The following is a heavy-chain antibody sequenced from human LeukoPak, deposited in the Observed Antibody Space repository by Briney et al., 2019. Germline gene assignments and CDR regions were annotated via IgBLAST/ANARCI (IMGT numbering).Heavy chain of an antibody. D-gene: IGHD3-22*01. CDR2: ISGSGGST. CDR1: GFTFSSYA. Sequence: GGSLRLSCAASGFTFSSYAMSWVRQAPGKGLEWVSGISGSGGSTYYADSVKGRFTISRDNAKNSLYLQMNSLRAEDTAVYYCARGGYYYDSSGYYLFDYWGQGTLVTVSS. V-gene: IGHV3-23*01. CDR3: ARGGYYYDSSGYYLFDY. J-gene: IGHJ4*02.